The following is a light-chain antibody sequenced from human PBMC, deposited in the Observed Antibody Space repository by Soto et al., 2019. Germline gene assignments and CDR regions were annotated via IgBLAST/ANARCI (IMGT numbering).Light chain of an antibody. CDR3: SSYTSIWV. CDR1: SSDVGGYNY. J-gene: IGLJ3*02. CDR2: YVS. V-gene: IGLV2-14*01. Sequence: QSALTQPASVSGSPGQSITISCTGTSSDVGGYNYVSWYQQHPGKAPKLMIYYVSNRPSGVSNRFSGSKSGNTASLTISGLQAEDEADYYCSSYTSIWVFGGGTKLTVL.